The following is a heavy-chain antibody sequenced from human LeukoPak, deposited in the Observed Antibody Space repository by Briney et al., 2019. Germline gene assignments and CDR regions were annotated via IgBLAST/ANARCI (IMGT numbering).Heavy chain of an antibody. CDR3: ALSPPPRRGYSGYDYDY. J-gene: IGHJ4*02. V-gene: IGHV4-4*07. CDR1: GGSISSYY. Sequence: TSETLSLTCTVSGGSISSYYWSWIRQPAGKGLEWIGRIYTSGNTNYNPSLKSRVTMSVDTSKNQFSLKLSSVTAADTAVYYCALSPPPRRGYSGYDYDYWGQGTLVTVSS. D-gene: IGHD5-12*01. CDR2: IYTSGNT.